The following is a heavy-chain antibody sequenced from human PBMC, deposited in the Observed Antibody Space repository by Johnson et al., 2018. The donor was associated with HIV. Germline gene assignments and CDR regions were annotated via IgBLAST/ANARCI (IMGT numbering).Heavy chain of an antibody. CDR2: IYSGGST. Sequence: VQVVESGGGLVRPGESLRLSCAASGFTFDDYGMSWVRQGPGKGLEWVSVIYSGGSTYYADSVKGRFTISRDNSRNTLYLQMNSLRVEDTAVYFCAGKTGYDAFDMWGQGTMVTVSS. CDR1: GFTFDDYG. D-gene: IGHD3-9*01. CDR3: AGKTGYDAFDM. J-gene: IGHJ3*02. V-gene: IGHV3-66*02.